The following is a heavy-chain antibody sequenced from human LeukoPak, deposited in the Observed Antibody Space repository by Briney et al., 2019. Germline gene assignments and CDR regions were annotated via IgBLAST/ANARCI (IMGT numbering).Heavy chain of an antibody. CDR2: IYYSGIT. CDR3: ARAHSSGYFPFDY. D-gene: IGHD3-22*01. CDR1: GGSISSYY. Sequence: KPSETLSLTCTVSGGSISSYYWSWIRQPPGKGLEWIGYIYYSGITNYNPSLKSRVTISVDTSKNQFSLKLSSVTAADTAVYSCARAHSSGYFPFDYWGQGTLVTVSS. J-gene: IGHJ4*02. V-gene: IGHV4-59*01.